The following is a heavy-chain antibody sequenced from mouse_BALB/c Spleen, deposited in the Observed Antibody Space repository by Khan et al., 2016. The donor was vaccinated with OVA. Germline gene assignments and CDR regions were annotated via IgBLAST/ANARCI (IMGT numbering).Heavy chain of an antibody. Sequence: VQLKESGPGLVKPGPTVTLSCTASGLNINDTYMHWLKQWPEQGLEWIGRIAPQNGTTKYYPKFQGKATITANTSSNTPYLQLSSLTSENAAFYYCARIARKWGQGTTLTVSS. CDR1: GLNINDTY. D-gene: IGHD6-1*01. V-gene: IGHV14-3*02. CDR2: IAPQNGTT. J-gene: IGHJ2*01. CDR3: ARIARK.